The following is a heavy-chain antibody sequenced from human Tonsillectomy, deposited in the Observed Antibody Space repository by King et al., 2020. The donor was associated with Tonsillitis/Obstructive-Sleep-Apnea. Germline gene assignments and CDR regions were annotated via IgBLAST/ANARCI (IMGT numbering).Heavy chain of an antibody. Sequence: QLVQSGAEVKKPGSSVKVSCKASGGTFSSYAISWVRQAPGQGLEWMGGIIPIFGTANYAQQFQGRVTITADESTSTAYMELNSLRSEDTAVYYCARGVVQLLYYYYYIDVWDKGTTVTVSS. D-gene: IGHD2-2*01. V-gene: IGHV1-69*01. CDR3: ARGVVQLLYYYYYIDV. CDR2: IIPIFGTA. CDR1: GGTFSSYA. J-gene: IGHJ6*03.